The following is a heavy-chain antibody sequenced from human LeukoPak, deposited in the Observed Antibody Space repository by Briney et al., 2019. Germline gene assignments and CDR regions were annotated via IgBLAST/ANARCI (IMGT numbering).Heavy chain of an antibody. CDR2: ISGSGGST. V-gene: IGHV3-23*01. CDR3: AKVVVPAAIGFAFDI. CDR1: GFTFSNYG. D-gene: IGHD2-2*02. J-gene: IGHJ3*02. Sequence: GGSLRLSCATSGFTFSNYGMSWVRQAPGKGLEWVSGISGSGGSTYYADSVKGRFTISRDNSKNTLYLQMNSLRAEDTAVYYCAKVVVPAAIGFAFDIWGQGTMVTVSS.